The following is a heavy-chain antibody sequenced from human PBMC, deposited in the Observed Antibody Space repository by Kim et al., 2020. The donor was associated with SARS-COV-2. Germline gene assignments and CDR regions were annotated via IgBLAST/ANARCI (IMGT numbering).Heavy chain of an antibody. Sequence: GGSLRLSCAASGFAFSAYGMHWVRQSPDKGLEWVALIWSDGSKRYYADSVKSRFTISRDNSKNTLYLQMDSLRAEDTAVYYCAKDKSKGRFLAWFLWEDAGGHWGQGTLVTVSS. CDR3: AKDKSKGRFLAWFLWEDAGGH. CDR1: GFAFSAYG. V-gene: IGHV3-33*06. J-gene: IGHJ4*02. D-gene: IGHD3-3*01. CDR2: IWSDGSKR.